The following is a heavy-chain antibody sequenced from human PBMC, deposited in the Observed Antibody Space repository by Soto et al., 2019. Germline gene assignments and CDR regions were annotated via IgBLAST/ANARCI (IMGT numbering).Heavy chain of an antibody. J-gene: IGHJ4*02. V-gene: IGHV3-48*02. CDR3: ARDSTPIDF. Sequence: GGSLRLSCAASGFIFSDYSMNWVRQAPGKGLEWVSYISSSSSPTYYADSVKGRFTISRDSARNSLYLQMNSLRDEDTAVYYCARDSTPIDFWGQGTLVTVSS. CDR2: ISSSSSPT. CDR1: GFIFSDYS.